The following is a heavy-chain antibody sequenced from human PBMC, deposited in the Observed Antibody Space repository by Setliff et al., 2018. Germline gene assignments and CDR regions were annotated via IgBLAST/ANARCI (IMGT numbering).Heavy chain of an antibody. V-gene: IGHV3-15*01. D-gene: IGHD2-2*01. CDR3: ITLSTIPLGV. CDR1: TFTFSKYA. Sequence: GESLRLSCVASTFTFSKYAITWVRQAPGKGLEWVGRSKSKTDGGTTDYAAPVKGRFTISRDDSKNTLYLQMNSLKTEDTAVYYCITLSTIPLGVWGQGTTVTVSS. J-gene: IGHJ6*02. CDR2: SKSKTDGGTT.